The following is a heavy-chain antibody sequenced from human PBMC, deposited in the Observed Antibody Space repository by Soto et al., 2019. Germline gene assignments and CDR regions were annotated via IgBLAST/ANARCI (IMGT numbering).Heavy chain of an antibody. V-gene: IGHV3-23*01. J-gene: IGHJ6*02. CDR1: GFTFSSYA. CDR2: ISGSGGST. CDR3: AKVLAGTPRYYYYGMDV. Sequence: GGSLRLSCAASGFTFSSYAMSWVRQAPGKGLEWVSAISGSGGSTYYYDSRNGRFTITRENSKNTLYLQMNSLRAEATAVYYCAKVLAGTPRYYYYGMDVWGQGTTVTVSS. D-gene: IGHD6-13*01.